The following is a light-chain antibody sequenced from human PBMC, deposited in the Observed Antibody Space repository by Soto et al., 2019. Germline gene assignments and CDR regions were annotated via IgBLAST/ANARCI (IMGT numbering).Light chain of an antibody. V-gene: IGLV2-23*01. J-gene: IGLJ1*01. Sequence: QSALTQPASVSGSPGQSIAISCTGTSRDVGSYNLVSWYQQHPGKAPKVMIYEGSKRPSGVSDRFSGFKSGNTASLTISGLQADDEADYYCCSYAGDSTYVFGTGTKLTVL. CDR3: CSYAGDSTYV. CDR2: EGS. CDR1: SRDVGSYNL.